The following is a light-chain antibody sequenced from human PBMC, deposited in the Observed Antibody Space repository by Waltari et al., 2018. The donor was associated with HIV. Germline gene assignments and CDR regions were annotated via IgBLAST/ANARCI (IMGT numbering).Light chain of an antibody. J-gene: IGLJ3*02. CDR3: TSYRTSNTWV. CDR1: NSDAGGSNY. Sequence: QSALTQPASVSGSPGQSPTISCTGSNSDAGGSNYVSWYQHHPSTAPKLLIFEVSNRPLGVSNRFSGSKSGNTASLIISGLQADDEADYYCTSYRTSNTWVFGGGTRLTVL. V-gene: IGLV2-14*01. CDR2: EVS.